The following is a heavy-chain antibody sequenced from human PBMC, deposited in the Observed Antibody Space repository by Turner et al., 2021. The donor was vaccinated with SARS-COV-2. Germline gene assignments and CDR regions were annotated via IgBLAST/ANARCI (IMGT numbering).Heavy chain of an antibody. CDR2: ISAYNGNT. D-gene: IGHD1-26*01. J-gene: IGHJ3*02. V-gene: IGHV1-18*04. CDR1: GYTFTSYG. Sequence: QVQLVQSGAEVKKPGASVKVSCKASGYTFTSYGISWVQQAPGQGLEWMGWISAYNGNTNYAQKLQGRVTMTTDTSTSTAYMELRSLRSDDTALYYCARYIRGDGAALAFDIWGQGTMVTISS. CDR3: ARYIRGDGAALAFDI.